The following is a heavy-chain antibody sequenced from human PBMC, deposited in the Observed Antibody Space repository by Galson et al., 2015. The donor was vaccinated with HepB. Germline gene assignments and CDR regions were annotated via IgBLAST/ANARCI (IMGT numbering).Heavy chain of an antibody. V-gene: IGHV3-30-3*01. Sequence: SLRLSCAASGFTFSSYAMHWVRQAPGKGLEWVAVISYDGSNKYYADSVKGRFTISRDNSKNTLYLQMNSLRAEDTAVYYCARDIMTGSGSYLPDYWGQGTLVTVSS. CDR1: GFTFSSYA. D-gene: IGHD3-10*01. CDR3: ARDIMTGSGSYLPDY. J-gene: IGHJ4*02. CDR2: ISYDGSNK.